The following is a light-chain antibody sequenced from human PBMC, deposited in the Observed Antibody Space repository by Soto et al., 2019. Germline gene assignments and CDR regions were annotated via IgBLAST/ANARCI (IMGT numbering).Light chain of an antibody. V-gene: IGKV3-20*01. J-gene: IGKJ1*01. Sequence: EIVLTQSPGTLSLSPGERATLSCRASQSVSSSYLAWYQQKPGQAPRLLIYGASSRATGIPDRFSGSGSGTALTLTISRLEPEDFAVYYCQQYGSSPPRTFGQGTKVEIK. CDR2: GAS. CDR1: QSVSSSY. CDR3: QQYGSSPPRT.